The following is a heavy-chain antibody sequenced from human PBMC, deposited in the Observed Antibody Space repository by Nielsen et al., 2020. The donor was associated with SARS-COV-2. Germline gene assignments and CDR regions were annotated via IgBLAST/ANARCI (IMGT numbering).Heavy chain of an antibody. Sequence: WIRQPPGKGLEWVSVIYSGGSTYYADSVKGRFTISRDNSKNTLYLQMNSLRAEDTAVYYCARAGVVVVPAAIRYYYYYMDVWGKGTTVTVSS. CDR2: IYSGGST. J-gene: IGHJ6*03. D-gene: IGHD2-2*02. V-gene: IGHV3-66*01. CDR3: ARAGVVVVPAAIRYYYYYMDV.